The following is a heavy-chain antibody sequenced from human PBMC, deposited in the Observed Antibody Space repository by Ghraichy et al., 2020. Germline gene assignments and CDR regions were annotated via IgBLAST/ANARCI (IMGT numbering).Heavy chain of an antibody. D-gene: IGHD3-10*01. J-gene: IGHJ5*02. CDR3: ARSFGEVNWFDP. CDR1: GGTFSSYA. Sequence: SVKVSCKASGGTFSSYAISWVRQAPGQGLEWMGGIIPILGIANYAQKFQGRVTITADKSTSTAYMELSSLRSEDTAVYYCARSFGEVNWFDPWGQGTLVTVSS. V-gene: IGHV1-69*10. CDR2: IIPILGIA.